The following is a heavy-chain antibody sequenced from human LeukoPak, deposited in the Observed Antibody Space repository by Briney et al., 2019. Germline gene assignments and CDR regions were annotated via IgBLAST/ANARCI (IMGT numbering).Heavy chain of an antibody. V-gene: IGHV3-7*01. Sequence: GGSLRLSCTASGFTFGDYAMSWVRQAPGKGLEWVANIKQGGSEKYYVASVKGRFTISRDNAKNSLYLQMNSLRAEDTAVYYCARAVSNRHLDYWGQGTLVTVSS. CDR3: ARAVSNRHLDY. D-gene: IGHD2-2*01. CDR2: IKQGGSEK. J-gene: IGHJ4*02. CDR1: GFTFGDYA.